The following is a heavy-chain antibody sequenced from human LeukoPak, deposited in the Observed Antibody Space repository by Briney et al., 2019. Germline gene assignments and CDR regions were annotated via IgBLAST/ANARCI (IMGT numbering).Heavy chain of an antibody. Sequence: SETLSLTCTVSGGSISLYYWNWIRQPAGKGLELIGRIFTSAITNYNPSLKGRVTISVDTSKSQFSLALSSVNAADTAVYYCAREISGSYYNPLGYMEVWGKGPTVTVFS. D-gene: IGHD3-10*01. J-gene: IGHJ6*03. CDR1: GGSISLYY. CDR3: AREISGSYYNPLGYMEV. CDR2: IFTSAIT. V-gene: IGHV4-4*07.